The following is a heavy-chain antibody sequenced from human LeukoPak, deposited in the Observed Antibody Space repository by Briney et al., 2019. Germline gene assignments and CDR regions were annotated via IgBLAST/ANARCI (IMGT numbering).Heavy chain of an antibody. J-gene: IGHJ5*02. CDR1: GYSFTSYD. CDR2: INPNSGNT. V-gene: IGHV1-8*01. D-gene: IGHD5-18*01. CDR3: ATARGYSYDNWFDP. Sequence: ASVKVSCKASGYSFTSYDLNWVRQATGQGLEWMGWINPNSGNTGYAQKFQGRVTITRNTPLSTAYMELSSLRSEDTAVYYCATARGYSYDNWFDPWGQGTLVTVSS.